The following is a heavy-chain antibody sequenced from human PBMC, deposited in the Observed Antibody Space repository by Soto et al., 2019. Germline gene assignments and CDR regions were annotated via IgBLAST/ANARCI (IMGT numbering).Heavy chain of an antibody. V-gene: IGHV3-23*01. CDR1: GFSFSSFA. CDR3: AKTRGAMIYPLSVYGMDV. D-gene: IGHD3-22*01. Sequence: GGSLRLSCAASGFSFSSFAMNWVRQAPGKGLEWVSIISGSADSTFYADSVKGRFTISRDNSKSTLYLQINSLRAEDTAVYYCAKTRGAMIYPLSVYGMDVWGQGTTVTVSS. CDR2: ISGSADST. J-gene: IGHJ6*02.